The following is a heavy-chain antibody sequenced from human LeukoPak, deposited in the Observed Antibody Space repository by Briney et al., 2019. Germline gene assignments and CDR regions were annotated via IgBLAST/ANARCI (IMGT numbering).Heavy chain of an antibody. CDR1: GGSISSSSYY. Sequence: SETLSLTCTVSGGSISSSSYYWGWIRQPPGKGLEWIGSIYYSGSTYYNASLKSRVTISVDTSKNQFYLKLSSVTAADTAVYYGWRYCSSTSCYYLDDWGQGTLVTVSS. CDR3: WRYCSSTSCYYLDD. J-gene: IGHJ4*02. V-gene: IGHV4-39*07. CDR2: IYYSGST. D-gene: IGHD2-2*01.